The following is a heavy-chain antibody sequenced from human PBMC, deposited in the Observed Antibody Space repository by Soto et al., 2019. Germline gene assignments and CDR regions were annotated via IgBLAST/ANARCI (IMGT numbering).Heavy chain of an antibody. CDR2: IYSGGST. D-gene: IGHD6-13*01. V-gene: IGHV3-66*01. CDR3: ARDSRSRRDYYYYMDV. CDR1: GLTVSSNY. Sequence: GGSLRLSCAASGLTVSSNYMSWVRQAPGKGLEWVSVIYSGGSTYYADSVKGRFTISRDNSKNTLYLQMNSLRAEDTAVYYCARDSRSRRDYYYYMDVWGKGTTVTVSS. J-gene: IGHJ6*03.